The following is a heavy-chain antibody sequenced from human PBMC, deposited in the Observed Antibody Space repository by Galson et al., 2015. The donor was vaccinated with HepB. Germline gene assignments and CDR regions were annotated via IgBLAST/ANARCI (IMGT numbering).Heavy chain of an antibody. J-gene: IGHJ4*02. CDR3: AKDRRDSGWGFDS. D-gene: IGHD6-19*01. CDR1: GFTFSDYV. V-gene: IGHV3-23*01. CDR2: ITGSGVST. Sequence: SLRLSCAASGFTFSDYVMTWVRQAPGKGLEWVSSITGSGVSTFYADSVKGRFTISRDNSKTTLSLQMNSLRAEDTALYYCAKDRRDSGWGFDSWGQGTLVTVSS.